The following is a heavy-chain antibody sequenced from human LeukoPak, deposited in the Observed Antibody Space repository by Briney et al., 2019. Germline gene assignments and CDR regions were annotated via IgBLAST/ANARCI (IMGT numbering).Heavy chain of an antibody. CDR3: AAGVVVAATLLY. J-gene: IGHJ4*02. Sequence: SQTLSLTCTVSGGSISSGGYYWSWIRQHPGKGLEWIGYIYYSGSTYYNPSLKSRVTTSVDTSKNQFSLKLSSVTAADTAVYYCAAGVVVAATLLYWGQGTLVTVSS. CDR2: IYYSGST. D-gene: IGHD2-15*01. CDR1: GGSISSGGYY. V-gene: IGHV4-31*03.